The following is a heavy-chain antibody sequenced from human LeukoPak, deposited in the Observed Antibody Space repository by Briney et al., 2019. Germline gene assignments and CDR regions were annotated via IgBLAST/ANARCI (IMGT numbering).Heavy chain of an antibody. Sequence: GESLTLSCAASGFTFSSYAMSWVSQAQRHGLDWVSAISGSRGSTYYADSVKGQYTISRDNSKNTLYLQMNSLRAEDTAVYYCAKDLRGITAGLDYWGQGTLVTVSS. D-gene: IGHD6-13*01. CDR2: ISGSRGST. V-gene: IGHV3-23*01. CDR3: AKDLRGITAGLDY. CDR1: GFTFSSYA. J-gene: IGHJ4*02.